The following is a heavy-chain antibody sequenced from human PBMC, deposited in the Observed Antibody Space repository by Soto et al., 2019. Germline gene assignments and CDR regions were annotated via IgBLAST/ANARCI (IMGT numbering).Heavy chain of an antibody. CDR1: GFTFSSNW. J-gene: IGHJ4*02. Sequence: EVQLVESGGGLVQPGGSLRLSCAASGFTFSSNWMQWVRQAPGKGLVWVSRINSDGSSTIFADSVKGRFTVSRDNAKNTLYLQVNSLRAEDTAVYYCTSSGRDSYWGQGTLVTVSS. CDR2: INSDGSST. CDR3: TSSGRDSY. V-gene: IGHV3-74*01. D-gene: IGHD1-26*01.